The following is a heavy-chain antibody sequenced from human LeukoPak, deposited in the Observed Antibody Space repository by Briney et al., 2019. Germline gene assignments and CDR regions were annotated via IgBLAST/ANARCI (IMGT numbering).Heavy chain of an antibody. CDR2: IYYSGST. J-gene: IGHJ3*02. D-gene: IGHD5-12*01. CDR1: GGSISSSSYW. Sequence: SETLSLTCTVSGGSISSSSYWCGWIRQPPGKGLEWIGSIYYSGSTYYNPSLKRRVTISVDTSKNQFSLKLSSVTAADTAVYYCAILDIVATIRDDAFDIWGQGTMVTVSS. V-gene: IGHV4-39*01. CDR3: AILDIVATIRDDAFDI.